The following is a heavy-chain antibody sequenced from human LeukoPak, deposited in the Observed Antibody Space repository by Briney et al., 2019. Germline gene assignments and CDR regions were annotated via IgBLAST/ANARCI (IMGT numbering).Heavy chain of an antibody. Sequence: GASVKVSCKASGYTFNDYTMNWVRQAPGQGLEWMGWINTKTGNPTYAQGFTGRFVFSLDTSVSVAYLQINGLEADDTAMYYCARAPSYYYDSSGYRRYYYYGMDVWGQGTTVTVSS. CDR2: INTKTGNP. V-gene: IGHV7-4-1*04. CDR3: ARAPSYYYDSSGYRRYYYYGMDV. CDR1: GYTFNDYT. J-gene: IGHJ6*02. D-gene: IGHD3-22*01.